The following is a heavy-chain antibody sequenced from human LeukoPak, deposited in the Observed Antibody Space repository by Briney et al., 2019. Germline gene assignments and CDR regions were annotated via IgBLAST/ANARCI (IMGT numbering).Heavy chain of an antibody. J-gene: IGHJ5*02. V-gene: IGHV4-39*01. CDR3: ARRIYCSCGSCYSGDNWFDP. CDR1: GGSISSSSYY. CDR2: IYYSGST. Sequence: SETLSLTCTVSGGSISSSSYYWGWIRQPPGKGLEWIGSIYYSGSTYYNPSLKSRVTISVDTSKNQFSLKLSSVTAADTAVYDCARRIYCSCGSCYSGDNWFDPWGQGTLVTVSS. D-gene: IGHD2-15*01.